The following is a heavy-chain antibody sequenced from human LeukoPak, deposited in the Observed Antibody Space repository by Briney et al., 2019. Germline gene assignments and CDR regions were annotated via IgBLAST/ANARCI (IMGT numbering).Heavy chain of an antibody. V-gene: IGHV4-4*07. Sequence: NPAETLSLTCTVSGGSIINYYWSWIRQPAGTGLEWVGRIYVTGSTIYNPSLQSRLSMSVDTSKNQFSLRLTSVTAADTAVYYCARLKYYDSTGYSPGYYMDVWGKGITVTVSS. J-gene: IGHJ6*03. CDR3: ARLKYYDSTGYSPGYYMDV. CDR1: GGSIINYY. D-gene: IGHD3-22*01. CDR2: IYVTGST.